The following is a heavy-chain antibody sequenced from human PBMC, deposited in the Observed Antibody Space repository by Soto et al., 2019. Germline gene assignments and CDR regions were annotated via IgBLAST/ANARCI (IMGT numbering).Heavy chain of an antibody. CDR2: IIPIFGTA. CDR1: GGTFSSYA. J-gene: IGHJ6*02. CDR3: ARGDKYYDFWSGYYTQREPYYYGMDV. Sequence: GASVQVSCKASGGTFSSYAISWVRQAPGQGLEWMGGIIPIFGTANYAQKFQGRVTITADESTSTAYMELSSLRSEDTAVYYCARGDKYYDFWSGYYTQREPYYYGMDVWGQGTTVTVSS. D-gene: IGHD3-3*01. V-gene: IGHV1-69*13.